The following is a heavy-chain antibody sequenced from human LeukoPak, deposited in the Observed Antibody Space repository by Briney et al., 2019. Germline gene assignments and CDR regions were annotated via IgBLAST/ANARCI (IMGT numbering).Heavy chain of an antibody. V-gene: IGHV3-7*01. Sequence: GRSLRLSCAASGFTFSSYFMSWVRQAPGKGLEWVASIKGDGSEKTYVDSVKGRFTISRDNAKNSLSLQMNSLRAEDTAVYYCASRRVGNNYWGQGILVTVSS. CDR2: IKGDGSEK. CDR1: GFTFSSYF. D-gene: IGHD1-26*01. CDR3: ASRRVGNNY. J-gene: IGHJ4*02.